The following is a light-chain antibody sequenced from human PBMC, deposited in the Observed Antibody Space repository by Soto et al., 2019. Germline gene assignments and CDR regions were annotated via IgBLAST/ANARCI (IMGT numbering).Light chain of an antibody. Sequence: SYELTQPTSVSVSPGQTARITCSGDALPKQYAYWYQQKPGQAPVLVIYKDSERPSGIPERFSGSGSGTTVTLTISGVQADDEADYYCQSADSSGTYVVFGGGTKLTVL. V-gene: IGLV3-25*03. CDR3: QSADSSGTYVV. J-gene: IGLJ2*01. CDR1: ALPKQY. CDR2: KDS.